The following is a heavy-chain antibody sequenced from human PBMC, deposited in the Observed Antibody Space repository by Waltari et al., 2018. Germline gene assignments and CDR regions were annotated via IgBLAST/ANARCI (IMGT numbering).Heavy chain of an antibody. V-gene: IGHV3-48*03. D-gene: IGHD3-16*01. CDR1: GFTFSSYE. Sequence: EVQLVESGGGLVQPGGSLRLSCAASGFTFSSYEMNWVHQAPGKGLEWVSYISSSGSTIYYADSVKGRFTISRDNAKNSLYLQMNSLRAEDTAVYYCAIMITFGGVVWGQGTLVTVSS. CDR3: AIMITFGGVV. CDR2: ISSSGSTI. J-gene: IGHJ4*02.